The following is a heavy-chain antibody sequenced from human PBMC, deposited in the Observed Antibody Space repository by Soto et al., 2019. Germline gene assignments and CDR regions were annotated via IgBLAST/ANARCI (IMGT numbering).Heavy chain of an antibody. CDR1: GFTFSSYA. CDR2: ISGSGGST. CDR3: TTDSTGELWFGESQGGDY. J-gene: IGHJ4*02. V-gene: IGHV3-23*01. D-gene: IGHD3-10*01. Sequence: EVQLLESGGGLVQPGGSLRLSCAASGFTFSSYAMSWVRQAPGKGLEWVSAISGSGGSTYYADSVKGRFTISRDNAKNTLYLQMNSLKTEDTAVYYCTTDSTGELWFGESQGGDYWGQGTLVTVSS.